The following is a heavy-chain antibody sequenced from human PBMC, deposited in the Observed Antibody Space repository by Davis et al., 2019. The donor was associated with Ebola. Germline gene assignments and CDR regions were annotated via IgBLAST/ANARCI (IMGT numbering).Heavy chain of an antibody. D-gene: IGHD3-10*01. Sequence: PSETLSLTCTVSGVSISRHYWSWIRQPPGKRLEWIGSIYYTGSAYYNSALASRATTSVDTSKNQFSLKLTSVTAAATAMYYCSERGSSVWGQGTLVTVSS. CDR3: SERGSSV. J-gene: IGHJ4*02. V-gene: IGHV4-59*03. CDR1: GVSISRHY. CDR2: IYYTGSA.